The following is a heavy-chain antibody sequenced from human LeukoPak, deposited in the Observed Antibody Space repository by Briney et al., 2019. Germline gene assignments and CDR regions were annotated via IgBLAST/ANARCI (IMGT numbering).Heavy chain of an antibody. CDR3: ANGGLTTEYYYDMDV. CDR1: GFTFSSYA. Sequence: RAGGSLRLSCATSGFTFSSYAMSWVRQAPGKGLKWVSAISGSDSSTYYADSVKGRFTISRDNSRDTLYLQMNSLRAEDTAVYYCANGGLTTEYYYDMDVWGQGTTVTVSS. J-gene: IGHJ6*02. D-gene: IGHD4-17*01. V-gene: IGHV3-23*01. CDR2: ISGSDSST.